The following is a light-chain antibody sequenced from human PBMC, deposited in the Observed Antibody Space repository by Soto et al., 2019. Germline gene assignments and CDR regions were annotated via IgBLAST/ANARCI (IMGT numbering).Light chain of an antibody. J-gene: IGLJ1*01. Sequence: QSALTQPPSASGTPGQRVTISSSGSSSNIGSNYVYWYQQLPGTAPKLLIYGNSNRPSGVPDRFSGSKSGTSASLAITGLQAEDEADYYCQSYDSSLSGYVFGTGTKVTVL. CDR3: QSYDSSLSGYV. CDR2: GNS. V-gene: IGLV1-40*01. CDR1: SSNIGSNY.